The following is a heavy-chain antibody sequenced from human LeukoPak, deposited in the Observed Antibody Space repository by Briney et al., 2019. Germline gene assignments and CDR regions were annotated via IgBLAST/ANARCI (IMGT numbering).Heavy chain of an antibody. Sequence: GGSLRLSCVASGFTFSNDWLSWVRQAPGKGLEWLANIKQDGSEKSYVDSVKGRFTISRDNAKNSLYLQMNSLRVEDTAVYYCARDWYYAFDFWGQGTMVTVSS. V-gene: IGHV3-7*03. CDR2: IKQDGSEK. CDR1: GFTFSNDW. J-gene: IGHJ3*01. D-gene: IGHD6-13*01. CDR3: ARDWYYAFDF.